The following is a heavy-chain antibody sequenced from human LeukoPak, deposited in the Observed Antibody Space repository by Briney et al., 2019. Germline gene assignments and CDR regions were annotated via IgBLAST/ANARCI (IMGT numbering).Heavy chain of an antibody. CDR3: ARDPYSGAYSEGYYYYYMDV. Sequence: PSETLSLTCAVYGGSFSGYYWSWVRQAPGKGLEWISSITSTSSYKFYADSVKGRFTISRDNAQNSLYLQMNSLRAEDTAVYYCARDPYSGAYSEGYYYYYMDVWGTGTTVTVSS. D-gene: IGHD1-26*01. CDR1: GGSFSGYY. J-gene: IGHJ6*03. V-gene: IGHV3-21*01. CDR2: ITSTSSYK.